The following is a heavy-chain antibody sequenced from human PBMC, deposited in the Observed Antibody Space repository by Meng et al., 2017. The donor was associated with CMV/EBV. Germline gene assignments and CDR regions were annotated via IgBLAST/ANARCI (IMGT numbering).Heavy chain of an antibody. J-gene: IGHJ4*02. D-gene: IGHD5-12*01. CDR3: ARGRRLRPFDY. CDR2: INHSGST. V-gene: IGHV4-34*01. CDR1: GGSFRGYY. Sequence: LTCAVYGGSFRGYYWSWIRQPPGKGLEWIGEINHSGSTNYNPSLKSRVTISVNTSKNQFSLKLGSVTAADTAVYYCARGRRLRPFDYWGQGTLVTVSS.